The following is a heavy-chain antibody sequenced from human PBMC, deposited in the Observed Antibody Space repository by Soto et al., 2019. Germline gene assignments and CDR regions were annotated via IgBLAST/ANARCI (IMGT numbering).Heavy chain of an antibody. CDR1: GGSIISSTYY. Sequence: QVQVQSSGPGLVKPSETLSLTCTVSGGSIISSTYYWGWLRQPPGRGLEWIGSIYSSGYPQYNPSLKSRVTISIDTSNNQFSLRLTSVTAADTAMYYCATYMAGTMEDSWGQGTLVTVSS. V-gene: IGHV4-39*01. CDR2: IYSSGYP. D-gene: IGHD3-10*01. CDR3: ATYMAGTMEDS. J-gene: IGHJ4*02.